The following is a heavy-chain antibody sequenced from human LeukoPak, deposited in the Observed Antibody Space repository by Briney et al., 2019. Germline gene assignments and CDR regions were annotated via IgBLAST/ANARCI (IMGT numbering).Heavy chain of an antibody. CDR3: ARDDWELLPFDY. J-gene: IGHJ4*02. D-gene: IGHD1-26*01. CDR2: INPNSGGT. V-gene: IGHV1-2*02. CDR1: GYTPTELS. Sequence: ASVKVSCKVSGYTPTELSMHWVRQAPGKGLEWMGWINPNSGGTNYAQKFQGRVTMTRDTSISTAYMELSRLRSDGTAVYYCARDDWELLPFDYWGQGTLVTVSS.